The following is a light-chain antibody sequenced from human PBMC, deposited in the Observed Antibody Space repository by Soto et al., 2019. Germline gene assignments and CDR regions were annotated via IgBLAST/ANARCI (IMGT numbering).Light chain of an antibody. V-gene: IGLV1-47*01. J-gene: IGLJ3*02. Sequence: QSVLTQAPSASGNPGQRVTISCSGRSSNIGSNYVYWYRQLPGTAPNVLIYRNDERPSGVPDRFSGSKSGSSASLAISGLRSEDEADYYCSAWDDSLSGPVFGRGTKLTVL. CDR2: RND. CDR3: SAWDDSLSGPV. CDR1: SSNIGSNY.